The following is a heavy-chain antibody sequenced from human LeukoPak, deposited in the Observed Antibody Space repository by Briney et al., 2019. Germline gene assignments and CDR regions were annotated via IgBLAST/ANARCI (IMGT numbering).Heavy chain of an antibody. D-gene: IGHD6-13*01. CDR1: GFTFSSYA. Sequence: GVSLRLSCAASGFTFSSYAMSWVRQAPGKGLEWVSAISGSGGSTYHADSVKGRFTISRDNSKNTLYLQMNSLRAEDTAVYYCAKSHSRIAAAASFDYWGQGTLVTVSS. V-gene: IGHV3-23*01. CDR2: ISGSGGST. CDR3: AKSHSRIAAAASFDY. J-gene: IGHJ4*02.